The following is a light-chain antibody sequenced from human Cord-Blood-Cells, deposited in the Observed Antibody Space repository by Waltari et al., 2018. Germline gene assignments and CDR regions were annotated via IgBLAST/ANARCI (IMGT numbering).Light chain of an antibody. V-gene: IGLV2-11*01. J-gene: IGLJ1*01. CDR3: CSYAGSYTYV. CDR2: DVS. Sequence: QSALTQPRSVSGSPGQSVTISCTGTSSDVGGYNYVSWYQQHPGKAPILMIYDVSKRPPGVPDRFSGSKSGNPASLTISGLQAEDEADYYCCSYAGSYTYVFGTGTKVTVL. CDR1: SSDVGGYNY.